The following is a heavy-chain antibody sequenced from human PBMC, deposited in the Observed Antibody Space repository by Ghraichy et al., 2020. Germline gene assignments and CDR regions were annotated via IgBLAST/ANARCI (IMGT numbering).Heavy chain of an antibody. CDR1: GGTFSTYS. D-gene: IGHD3-3*01. CDR3: ARAHISSGQGDFYYPMDV. CDR2: IIPIFETP. Sequence: SVKVSCKASGGTFSTYSISWVRQAPGQGLEWMGGIIPIFETPNYIQKFRGRVTFAADDLTKTASMELSSLRSEDAAVYYCARAHISSGQGDFYYPMDVWGKGTTVTVSP. V-gene: IGHV1-69*13. J-gene: IGHJ6*04.